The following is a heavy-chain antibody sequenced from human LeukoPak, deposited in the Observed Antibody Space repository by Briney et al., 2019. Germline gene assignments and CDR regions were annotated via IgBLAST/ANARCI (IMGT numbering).Heavy chain of an antibody. CDR1: GFTFSSYA. Sequence: PGGSLRLSCAASGFTFSSYAMSWVRQAPGKGLEWVSAISTTGGSTDYADSVKGRFTIFRDNSKNTLYLQMNSLRAEDTAVYYCAKHAKFYYDSSGYLDYWGQGTLVTVSS. CDR3: AKHAKFYYDSSGYLDY. J-gene: IGHJ4*02. V-gene: IGHV3-23*01. CDR2: ISTTGGST. D-gene: IGHD3-22*01.